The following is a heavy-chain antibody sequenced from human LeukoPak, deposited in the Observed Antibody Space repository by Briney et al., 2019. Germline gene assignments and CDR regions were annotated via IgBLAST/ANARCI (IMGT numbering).Heavy chain of an antibody. D-gene: IGHD6-13*01. Sequence: SETLSLTCAVYGGSFSGYYWSWIRQPPGKGLGWIGEINHSGSTNYNPSLTSRATISVEESKKQFSLKLSSVTAADTAVYYCGRGGYSSSWYPFGYWGQGTLVTVSS. CDR2: INHSGST. CDR3: GRGGYSSSWYPFGY. CDR1: GGSFSGYY. J-gene: IGHJ4*02. V-gene: IGHV4-34*01.